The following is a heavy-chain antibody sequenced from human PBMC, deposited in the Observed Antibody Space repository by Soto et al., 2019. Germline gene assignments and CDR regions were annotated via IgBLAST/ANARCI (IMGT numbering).Heavy chain of an antibody. V-gene: IGHV2-5*02. D-gene: IGHD3-10*01. CDR2: IYWDDDK. J-gene: IGHJ4*02. CDR1: GFSLSTSGVG. CDR3: AHPEGSGSYYLPKVSYYFDY. Sequence: SGPTLVKPTQTLTLTCTFSGFSLSTSGVGVGWIRQPPGKALEWLALIYWDDDKRYSPSLKSRLTITKDNSKNQVVLTMTNMDPVDTATYYCAHPEGSGSYYLPKVSYYFDYWGQGTLVTVSS.